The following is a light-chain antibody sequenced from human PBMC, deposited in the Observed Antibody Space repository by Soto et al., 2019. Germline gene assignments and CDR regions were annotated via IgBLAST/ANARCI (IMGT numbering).Light chain of an antibody. CDR1: QSVSSN. J-gene: IGKJ5*01. V-gene: IGKV3-15*01. CDR2: GAS. CDR3: QQYNNWPPVT. Sequence: VRTQSPAALSVSPGERATLSCRASQSVSSNVAWYQQTPGQAPRLLIYGASTRAAGIPDRFSGSGSGTEFTLTISSLQSEDFAVYYCQQYNNWPPVTFGQGTRLEIK.